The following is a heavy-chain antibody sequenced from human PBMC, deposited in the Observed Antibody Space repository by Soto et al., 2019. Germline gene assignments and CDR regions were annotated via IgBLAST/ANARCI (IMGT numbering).Heavy chain of an antibody. V-gene: IGHV1-2*04. CDR2: INPNSGGT. CDR1: GYTFTGYY. CDR3: ARAPAPRLGYCSGGSCSWELDWFDP. J-gene: IGHJ5*02. D-gene: IGHD2-15*01. Sequence: ASVKVSCKASGYTFTGYYMHWVRQAPGQGLEWMGWINPNSGGTNYAQKFQGWVTMTRDTSISTAYMELSRLRSDDTAVYYCARAPAPRLGYCSGGSCSWELDWFDPWGQGTLVTVSS.